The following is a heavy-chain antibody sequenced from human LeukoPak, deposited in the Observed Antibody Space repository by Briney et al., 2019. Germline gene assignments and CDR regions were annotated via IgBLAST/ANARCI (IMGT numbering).Heavy chain of an antibody. Sequence: SETLSLTCAVYGGSFSGYYWSWIRQPPGKGREWIGEINHSGSTNYNPSLKSRVTISVDTSKNQFSLKVSSVTAADTAVYYCARALGGYYDSSGYGLWGQGTLVTVSS. D-gene: IGHD3-22*01. CDR1: GGSFSGYY. CDR3: ARALGGYYDSSGYGL. J-gene: IGHJ4*02. V-gene: IGHV4-34*01. CDR2: INHSGST.